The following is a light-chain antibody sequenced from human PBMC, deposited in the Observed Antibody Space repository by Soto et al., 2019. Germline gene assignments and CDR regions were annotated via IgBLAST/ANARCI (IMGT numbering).Light chain of an antibody. J-gene: IGLJ3*02. CDR3: GTWDNSLRGWV. V-gene: IGLV1-51*01. Sequence: QSVLTQPPSMSAAPGQKVTISCSGSYSNIGNSYVSWYKQVPGTVPKVLIYDNDKRPSGIPDRISGSKSATSATLVITGLQTGDEADYYCGTWDNSLRGWVFGGGTKLTLL. CDR2: DND. CDR1: YSNIGNSY.